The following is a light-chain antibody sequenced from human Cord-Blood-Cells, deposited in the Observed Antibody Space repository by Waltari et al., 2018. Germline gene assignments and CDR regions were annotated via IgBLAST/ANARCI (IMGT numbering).Light chain of an antibody. CDR1: QSISND. CDR3: IKRYCTLYS. V-gene: IGKV1-39*01. J-gene: IGKJ2*03. CDR2: AAS. Sequence: EIQMTQSPSSLSASVGDKVTITFRARQSISNDLNWYQQKPGKAPKPLIYAASSLQSGSPQRVLASVLGKDFYHPRSRVETEDFENYSCIKRYCTLYSFGHG.